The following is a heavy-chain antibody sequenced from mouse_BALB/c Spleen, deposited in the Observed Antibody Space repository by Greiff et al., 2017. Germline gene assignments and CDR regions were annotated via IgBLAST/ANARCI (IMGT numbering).Heavy chain of an antibody. J-gene: IGHJ4*01. CDR3: AREDLLLPHLDY. Sequence: AAELARPGASVKMSCKASGYTFTSYTMHWVKQRPGQGLEWIGYINPSSGYTEYNQKFKDKTTLTADKSSSTAYMQLSSLTSEDSAVYYCAREDLLLPHLDYWGQGTSVTVSS. CDR2: INPSSGYT. D-gene: IGHD1-1*01. CDR1: GYTFTSYT. V-gene: IGHV1-4*02.